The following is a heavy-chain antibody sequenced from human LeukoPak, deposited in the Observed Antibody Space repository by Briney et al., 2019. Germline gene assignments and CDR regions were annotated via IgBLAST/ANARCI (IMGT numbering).Heavy chain of an antibody. V-gene: IGHV1-46*01. J-gene: IGHJ3*02. CDR2: INPSGGST. D-gene: IGHD6-19*01. CDR1: GYTFTSYY. Sequence: ASVKVSCKASGYTFTSYYMHWVRQAPGQGLEWMGIINPSGGSTSYAQKFQGRVTMTRDTSTSTVYLELSSLRSEDTAVYYCAREIIAVAGRGLAGGAFDIWGQGTMVTVSS. CDR3: AREIIAVAGRGLAGGAFDI.